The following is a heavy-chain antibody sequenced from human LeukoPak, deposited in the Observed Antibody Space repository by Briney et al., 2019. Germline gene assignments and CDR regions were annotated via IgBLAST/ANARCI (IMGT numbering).Heavy chain of an antibody. D-gene: IGHD6-19*01. Sequence: SETLSLTCTVSGGSISSSTYYWGWIRQPPGKGLEWIGSIYYSGSTYYNPSLRSRVTISVDTSKNQFSLKLSSMTAADTAVYYCARRRTTVAGSFDYWGQGTLVTVSS. CDR1: GGSISSSTYY. CDR3: ARRRTTVAGSFDY. CDR2: IYYSGST. J-gene: IGHJ4*02. V-gene: IGHV4-39*01.